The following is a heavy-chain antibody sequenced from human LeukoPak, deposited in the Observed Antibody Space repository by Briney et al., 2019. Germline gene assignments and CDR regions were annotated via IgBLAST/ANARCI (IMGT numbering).Heavy chain of an antibody. Sequence: GGSLRLSCAASGLTFSSYEMNWVRQAPGKGLEWVSYISSSGSTIYYADSVKGRFTISRDNAKNSLYLQMNSLRAEDTAVYYCAREAVTTAQTYYYYGMDVWGQGTTVTVSS. CDR3: AREAVTTAQTYYYYGMDV. J-gene: IGHJ6*02. CDR2: ISSSGSTI. CDR1: GLTFSSYE. V-gene: IGHV3-48*03. D-gene: IGHD4-11*01.